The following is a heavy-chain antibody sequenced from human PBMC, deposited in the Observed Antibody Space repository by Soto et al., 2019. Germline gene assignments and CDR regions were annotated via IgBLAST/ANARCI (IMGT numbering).Heavy chain of an antibody. V-gene: IGHV3-23*01. CDR2: ISGSGGTT. J-gene: IGHJ4*02. CDR3: AKALGELWCGDLLPDY. D-gene: IGHD3-10*01. CDR1: GFTFSTYA. Sequence: EVQLLESGGGLVQPGGSLRLSCAASGFTFSTYAMNWVRQTPGKGLDWVSSISGSGGTTYYADSVKGRFTISRDNSKNTLDLQMNSLRAEDTAVYYCAKALGELWCGDLLPDYWGQGTLVTVSS.